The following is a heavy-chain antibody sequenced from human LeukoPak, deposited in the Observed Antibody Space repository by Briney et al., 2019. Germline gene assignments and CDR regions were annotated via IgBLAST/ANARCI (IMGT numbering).Heavy chain of an antibody. J-gene: IGHJ4*02. CDR2: ISGSGGST. D-gene: IGHD3-22*01. CDR3: AKYYYDSSGYQAFDY. V-gene: IGHV3-23*01. CDR1: GFTFSSYA. Sequence: PGGSLRLSCAASGFTFSSYAMLWVRQAPGKGLEGVSAISGSGGSTYYADSVKGRFTISRDNSKNTLYLQMNSLRAEDTAVYYCAKYYYDSSGYQAFDYWGQGTLVTVSS.